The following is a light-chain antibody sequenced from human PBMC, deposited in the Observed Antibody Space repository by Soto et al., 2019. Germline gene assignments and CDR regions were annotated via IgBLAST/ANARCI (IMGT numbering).Light chain of an antibody. J-gene: IGKJ5*01. CDR2: WAS. CDR1: QSVLYSSNNKNY. V-gene: IGKV4-1*01. CDR3: MQGSHWPPIT. Sequence: DIVMTQSPDSLAVSLGERATINCKSSQSVLYSSNNKNYLAWYQQKPGQPPKLLIYWASTRESGVPDRFSGSGSGTDFTLRISRVEAEDVGLYYCMQGSHWPPITFGQGTRLEIK.